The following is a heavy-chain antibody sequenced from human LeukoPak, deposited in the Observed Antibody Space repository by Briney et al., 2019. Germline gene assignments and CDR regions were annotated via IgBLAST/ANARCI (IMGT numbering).Heavy chain of an antibody. CDR3: AKDLIPAARPLIRETGFDY. CDR2: MWHDGSIG. Sequence: PGGSLRLSCAASGFTFSTYVMHWVRQTPGKGLEWVAFMWHDGSIGYYEDSVKGRFTISRDSSKNTLYLQMNSLRAEDTAVYYCAKDLIPAARPLIRETGFDYWGQGTLVTVSS. D-gene: IGHD6-6*01. CDR1: GFTFSTYV. V-gene: IGHV3-30*02. J-gene: IGHJ4*02.